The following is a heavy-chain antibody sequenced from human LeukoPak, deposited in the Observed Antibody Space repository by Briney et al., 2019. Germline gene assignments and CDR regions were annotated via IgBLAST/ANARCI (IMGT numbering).Heavy chain of an antibody. CDR1: GGTFSSYA. CDR2: IIPIFGTA. J-gene: IGHJ5*02. D-gene: IGHD2-2*02. Sequence: SVKVSCKASGGTFSSYAISWVRQAPGQGLEWKGGIIPIFGTANYAQKFQGRVTITADESTSTAYMELSSLRSEDTAVYYCAREDGRYCSSTSCYSQVFDPWGQGTLVTVSS. V-gene: IGHV1-69*13. CDR3: AREDGRYCSSTSCYSQVFDP.